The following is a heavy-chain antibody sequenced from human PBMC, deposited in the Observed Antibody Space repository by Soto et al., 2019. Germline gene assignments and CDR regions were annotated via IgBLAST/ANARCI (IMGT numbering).Heavy chain of an antibody. Sequence: PSQTLSLTCAISGDSVSSNTASWNWIRQSPSRSLEWLGRTYFRSKWYNDYAVSVKSRIIINPDTSNNQFSLQLNSVTPEDTAVYFCAKGDNLGPKTGYAFDPWGQGIMVTSPQ. CDR1: GDSVSSNTAS. D-gene: IGHD5-12*01. V-gene: IGHV6-1*01. CDR2: TYFRSKWYN. J-gene: IGHJ5*02. CDR3: AKGDNLGPKTGYAFDP.